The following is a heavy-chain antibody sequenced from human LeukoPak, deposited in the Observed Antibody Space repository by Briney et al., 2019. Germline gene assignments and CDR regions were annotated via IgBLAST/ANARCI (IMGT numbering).Heavy chain of an antibody. CDR3: AKGAVWFGELNYFDY. D-gene: IGHD3-10*01. CDR2: ISGDGGST. V-gene: IGHV3-43*02. CDR1: GFTFDDYA. J-gene: IGHJ4*02. Sequence: GGSLRLSCAASGFTFDDYAMHWVRQAPGKGLEWDSLISGDGGSTYYADSVKGRFTISRDNSKNSLYLQMNSLRTEDTALYYCAKGAVWFGELNYFDYSGPGTLVTVSS.